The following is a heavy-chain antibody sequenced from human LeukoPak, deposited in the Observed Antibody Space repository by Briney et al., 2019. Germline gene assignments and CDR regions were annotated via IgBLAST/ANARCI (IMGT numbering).Heavy chain of an antibody. J-gene: IGHJ4*02. V-gene: IGHV4-4*09. CDR1: GGPISSYY. CDR2: IYTSGST. D-gene: IGHD3-3*01. Sequence: SETLSLTCTVSGGPISSYYWSWIRQPPGKGLEWIGYIYTSGSTNYNPSLKSRVTISVDTSKNQFSLKLSSVTAADTAVYYCATLNYDFWSGYPAGRGYFDYWGQGTLVTVSS. CDR3: ATLNYDFWSGYPAGRGYFDY.